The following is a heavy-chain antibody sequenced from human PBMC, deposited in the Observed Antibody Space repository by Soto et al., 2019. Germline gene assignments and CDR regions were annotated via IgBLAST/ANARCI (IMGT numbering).Heavy chain of an antibody. CDR1: GASISSGSYY. Sequence: QVQLQESGPGLVKPSQTLSLTCTVAGASISSGSYYSSWIRQLPGKGLEWIGYISNSGSTYYNPSLKSRVTISVDTSKNQFSLRVSSVTAADTAVDYCARAVYSNHVYWGQGTLVTVSS. V-gene: IGHV4-31*03. CDR3: ARAVYSNHVY. J-gene: IGHJ4*02. CDR2: ISNSGST. D-gene: IGHD4-4*01.